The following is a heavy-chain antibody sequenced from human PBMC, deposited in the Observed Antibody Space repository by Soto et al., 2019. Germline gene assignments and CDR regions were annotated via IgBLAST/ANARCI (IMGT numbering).Heavy chain of an antibody. Sequence: EVQVVESGGGLIQPGGSLRLSCEVSGFSVTANYMSWVRQAPGKGLEWVSLIYSGGNTYYIDSVKGRFSISRDISKNTLYLQMNSLGGEETAVYYCHGYGYRGQGTLVTGSS. CDR2: IYSGGNT. V-gene: IGHV3-53*01. D-gene: IGHD5-12*01. J-gene: IGHJ4*02. CDR1: GFSVTANY. CDR3: HGYGY.